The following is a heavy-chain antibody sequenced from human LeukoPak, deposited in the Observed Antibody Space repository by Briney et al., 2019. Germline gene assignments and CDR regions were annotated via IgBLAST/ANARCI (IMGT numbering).Heavy chain of an antibody. J-gene: IGHJ5*02. CDR3: ARSAPLTTDRFMVSNWFDP. V-gene: IGHV1-18*01. D-gene: IGHD2-8*01. Sequence: GASVKVSCKASGYTFTSYGISWVRQAPGQGLEWMGWISAYNGNTNYAQKLQGRVTMTTDTSTSTAYMELRSLRSDDTAVYYCARSAPLTTDRFMVSNWFDPWGQGTLVTVSS. CDR2: ISAYNGNT. CDR1: GYTFTSYG.